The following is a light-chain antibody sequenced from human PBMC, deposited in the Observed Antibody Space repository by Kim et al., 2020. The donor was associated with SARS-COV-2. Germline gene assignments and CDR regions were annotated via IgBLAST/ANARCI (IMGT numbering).Light chain of an antibody. J-gene: IGLJ2*01. CDR3: QVWVSIAGVV. V-gene: IGLV3-1*01. Sequence: SYELTQPPSVSVSPGQTASISCSGHKLGDRFAYWFQQRPGQSPLLVMSQDSERPSGIPERFSGSNSGNTATLTISGTQTLDEADYFCQVWVSIAGVVFGGGTQLTFL. CDR1: KLGDRF. CDR2: QDS.